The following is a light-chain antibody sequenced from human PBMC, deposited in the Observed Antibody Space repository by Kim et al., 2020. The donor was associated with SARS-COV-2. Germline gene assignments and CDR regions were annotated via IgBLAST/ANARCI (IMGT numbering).Light chain of an antibody. CDR3: QKYDSAPWT. Sequence: SVGDRVTITCRASQAIDNYLAWYQQKPGQVPKPLISGASTLQSGVQSRFSGSGSGTDFTLTIRGLQSEDVATYYCQKYDSAPWTFGQGTKVDIK. J-gene: IGKJ1*01. V-gene: IGKV1-27*01. CDR1: QAIDNY. CDR2: GAS.